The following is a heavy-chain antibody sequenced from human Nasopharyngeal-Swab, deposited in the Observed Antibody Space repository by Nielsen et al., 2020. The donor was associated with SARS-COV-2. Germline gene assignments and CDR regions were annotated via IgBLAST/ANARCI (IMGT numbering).Heavy chain of an antibody. CDR2: IKSKTDGGTT. V-gene: IGHV3-15*01. D-gene: IGHD2-15*01. Sequence: WIRQPPGKGLEWVGRIKSKTDGGTTNYAAPVKGRFTISRDDSKNTLYLQMNSLKTEDTAVYYCTTGNGHCSGGSCYQPRYYYGMDVWGQGTTVTVSS. CDR3: TTGNGHCSGGSCYQPRYYYGMDV. J-gene: IGHJ6*02.